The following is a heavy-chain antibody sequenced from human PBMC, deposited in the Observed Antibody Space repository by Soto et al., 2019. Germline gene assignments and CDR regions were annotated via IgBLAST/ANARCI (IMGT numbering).Heavy chain of an antibody. V-gene: IGHV3-7*01. CDR1: GFTFSSYW. J-gene: IGHJ4*02. D-gene: IGHD1-26*01. CDR2: IKQDGSEK. Sequence: GGSLRLSCAASGFTFSSYWMSWVRQAPGKGLEWVANIKQDGSEKYYVDSVKGRFTISRDNAKNSLYLQMNSLRAEDTAVYYCAREKNSGLGTYFDYWGQGTLVTVSS. CDR3: AREKNSGLGTYFDY.